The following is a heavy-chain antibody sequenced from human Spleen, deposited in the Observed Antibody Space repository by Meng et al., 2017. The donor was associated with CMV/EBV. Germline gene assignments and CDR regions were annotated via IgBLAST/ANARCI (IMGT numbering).Heavy chain of an antibody. J-gene: IGHJ4*02. Sequence: GGSLRLSCAASGFTFSSYWMNWVRQAPGKGLEWVSSISSSSSYIYYADSVKGRFTISRDNAKNSLYLQMNSLRAEDTAVYYCASSKGGSYYFDYWGQGTLVTVSS. D-gene: IGHD1-26*01. CDR1: GFTFSSYW. V-gene: IGHV3-21*01. CDR2: ISSSSSYI. CDR3: ASSKGGSYYFDY.